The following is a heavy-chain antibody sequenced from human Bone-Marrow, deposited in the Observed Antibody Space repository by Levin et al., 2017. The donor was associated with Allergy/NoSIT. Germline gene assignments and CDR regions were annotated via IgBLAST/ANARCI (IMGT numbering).Heavy chain of an antibody. J-gene: IGHJ4*02. D-gene: IGHD6-19*01. CDR2: IYYSGST. CDR1: GGSISSYY. Sequence: SQTLSLTCPVSGGSISSYYWSWIRQPPGKGLEWIGYIYYSGSTNYNPSLKSRVTISVDTSKNQFSLKLSSVTAADTAVYYCAGYSSGGFSSGYWGQGTLVTVSS. V-gene: IGHV4-59*01. CDR3: AGYSSGGFSSGY.